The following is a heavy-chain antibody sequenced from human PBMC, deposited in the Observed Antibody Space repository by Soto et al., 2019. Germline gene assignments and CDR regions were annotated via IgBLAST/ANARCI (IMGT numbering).Heavy chain of an antibody. V-gene: IGHV4-59*01. J-gene: IGHJ4*02. D-gene: IGHD3-22*01. Sequence: QVQLQESGPGLVKPLETLSLTCTVSGGSISNYYWSWIRQSPGKGLEWIGYISYTGSTNYNPSLKSPVTMSVDTGQNEISLESSSATTADTPVYFCVRQTRLSDISNAYDYWGQGTLVTVSS. CDR2: ISYTGST. CDR3: VRQTRLSDISNAYDY. CDR1: GGSISNYY.